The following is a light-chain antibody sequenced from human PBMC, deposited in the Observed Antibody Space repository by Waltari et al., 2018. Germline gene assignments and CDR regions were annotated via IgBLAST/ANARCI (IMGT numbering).Light chain of an antibody. J-gene: IGLJ2*01. CDR3: SSYTSSSTRV. CDR1: SSDVGGYNY. V-gene: IGLV2-14*01. Sequence: QSALTQPASVSGSPGQSITISCSGTSSDVGGYNYVSWYQHHPGKAPKPMIYEVTYRPSGVSDRCSGSKSGNTASLTSSGLQAEDEADYYCSSYTSSSTRVFGGGTKVTVL. CDR2: EVT.